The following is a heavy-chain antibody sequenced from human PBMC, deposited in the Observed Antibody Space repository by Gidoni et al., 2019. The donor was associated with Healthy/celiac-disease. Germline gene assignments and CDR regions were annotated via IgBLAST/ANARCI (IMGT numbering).Heavy chain of an antibody. J-gene: IGHJ5*02. Sequence: SLRLSCAASGFTFSSYAMHWVRHAPGKGLEWVAVISYDGSNKYYADSVKGRFTISRDNSKNTLYLQMNSLRAEDTAVYYCARSHRPWGDWFDPWGQGTLVTVSS. CDR3: ARSHRPWGDWFDP. V-gene: IGHV3-30-3*01. CDR2: ISYDGSNK. D-gene: IGHD3-16*01. CDR1: GFTFSSYA.